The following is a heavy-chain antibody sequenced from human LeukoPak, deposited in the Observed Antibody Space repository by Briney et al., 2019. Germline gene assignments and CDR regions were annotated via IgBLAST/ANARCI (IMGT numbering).Heavy chain of an antibody. D-gene: IGHD3-22*01. CDR2: INPDSGGT. V-gene: IGHV1-2*02. Sequence: ASVKVSCKASGYPFIGYYIHWVRQAPGQRLEWMAWINPDSGGTYYAQKFQGRVTMTRDTSISTMYMELSSLRSDDTAVYYCARAGMIAKASAQNDYWGQGTLVTVSS. J-gene: IGHJ4*02. CDR3: ARAGMIAKASAQNDY. CDR1: GYPFIGYY.